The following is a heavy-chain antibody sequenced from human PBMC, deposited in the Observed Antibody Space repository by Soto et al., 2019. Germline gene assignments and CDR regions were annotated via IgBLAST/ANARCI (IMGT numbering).Heavy chain of an antibody. V-gene: IGHV3-15*01. Sequence: GGSLRLSCASSGFTFSNAWMSWVRQAPGKGLEWVGRIKSKTDGGTTDYAAPVKGRFTISRDDSKNTLYLQMNSLKTEDTAVYYCTTLSSTSCYLAYWGQGTLVTVSS. D-gene: IGHD2-2*01. CDR1: GFTFSNAW. J-gene: IGHJ4*02. CDR2: IKSKTDGGTT. CDR3: TTLSSTSCYLAY.